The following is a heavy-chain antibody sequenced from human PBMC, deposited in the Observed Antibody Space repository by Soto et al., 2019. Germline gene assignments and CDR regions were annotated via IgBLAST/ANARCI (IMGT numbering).Heavy chain of an antibody. Sequence: QVQLQESGPGLVKPSQTLSLTCTVSGGSISSGGYYWSWIRQHPGKGVEWLGYIYYSGSTYYNPSLKSRFTISVDTSKNQFSLKLSSVTAADTAVYYCARALGYCSSTSCYEVWFDPWGQGTLVTVSS. CDR1: GGSISSGGYY. V-gene: IGHV4-31*03. D-gene: IGHD2-2*01. CDR2: IYYSGST. CDR3: ARALGYCSSTSCYEVWFDP. J-gene: IGHJ5*02.